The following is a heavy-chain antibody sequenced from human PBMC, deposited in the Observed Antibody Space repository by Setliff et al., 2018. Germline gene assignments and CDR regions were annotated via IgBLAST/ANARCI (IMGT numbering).Heavy chain of an antibody. D-gene: IGHD3-3*01. V-gene: IGHV1-69*05. CDR3: NYNFWSGYYLDY. Sequence: SVKVSCKASGGTFSSYAISWVRQAPGQGLEWMGGIIPILGTANYAQKFQGRVTITTDESTSTAYMELSSLGSEDTAVYYCNYNFWSGYYLDYWGQGTLVTVSS. J-gene: IGHJ4*02. CDR1: GGTFSSYA. CDR2: IIPILGTA.